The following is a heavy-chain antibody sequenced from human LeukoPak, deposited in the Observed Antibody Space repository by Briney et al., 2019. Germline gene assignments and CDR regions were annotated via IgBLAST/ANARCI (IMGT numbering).Heavy chain of an antibody. V-gene: IGHV4-34*01. CDR1: GGSFSGYY. CDR3: ARGLRYSHGYFDY. CDR2: INHSGST. J-gene: IGHJ4*02. Sequence: SETLSLTCAVYGGSFSGYYWSWIRQPPGKGLEWIGEINHSGSTNYNPSLKSRVTISVDTSKNQFSLKLSSVTAADTAVYYCARGLRYSHGYFDYWGQGTLVTVSS. D-gene: IGHD5-18*01.